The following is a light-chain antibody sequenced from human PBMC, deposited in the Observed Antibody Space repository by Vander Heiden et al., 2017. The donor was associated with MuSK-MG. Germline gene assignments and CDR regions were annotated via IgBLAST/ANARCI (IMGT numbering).Light chain of an antibody. V-gene: IGKV3-11*01. CDR1: QSVRSD. Sequence: DTVLTQSPATLSLSPGERATLPCRASQSVRSDLAWYQQKPGQAPRLLIYDASNRATGIPARFSGSGSGTDFTLTISSLEPEDFAVYYCQQRSSWPRTFGQGTKVDIK. CDR2: DAS. CDR3: QQRSSWPRT. J-gene: IGKJ3*01.